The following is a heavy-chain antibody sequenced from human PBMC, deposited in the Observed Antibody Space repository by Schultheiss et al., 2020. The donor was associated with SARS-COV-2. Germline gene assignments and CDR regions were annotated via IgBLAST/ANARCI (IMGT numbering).Heavy chain of an antibody. J-gene: IGHJ6*02. CDR3: AKDRSGYDRSFYYYYGMDV. CDR1: GFTFSSYA. D-gene: IGHD5-12*01. Sequence: GGSLRLSCAASGFTFSSYAMHWVRQAPGKGLEWVAVISYDGSNKYYADSVKGRFTISRDNSKNTLYLQMNSLRAEDTAVYYCAKDRSGYDRSFYYYYGMDVWGQGTTVTVSS. CDR2: ISYDGSNK. V-gene: IGHV3-30-3*02.